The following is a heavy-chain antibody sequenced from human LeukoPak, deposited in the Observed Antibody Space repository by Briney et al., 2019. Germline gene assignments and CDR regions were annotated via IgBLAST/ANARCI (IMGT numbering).Heavy chain of an antibody. Sequence: SETLSLTCAVYGGSFSNYYWSWIRQPPGEGLEWIGEINHTGSTNYNPSLKSRVTISVDTSKNQFSLKLSSVTAADTAVYYCARGHGDSRLDYWGQGTLVTVSS. CDR2: INHTGST. D-gene: IGHD4-17*01. J-gene: IGHJ4*02. CDR1: GGSFSNYY. V-gene: IGHV4-34*01. CDR3: ARGHGDSRLDY.